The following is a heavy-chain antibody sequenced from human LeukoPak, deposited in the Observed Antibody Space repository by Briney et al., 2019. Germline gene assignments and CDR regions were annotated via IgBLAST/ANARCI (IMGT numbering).Heavy chain of an antibody. CDR1: GFTVSISY. V-gene: IGHV3-66*01. J-gene: IGHJ4*02. Sequence: GGSLRLSCAASGFTVSISYMAWVRQAPGKGLEWVSLIYSDGSTFYADSVKVRFTISRDNSKNTLFLHMNSLRAEDTAVYYCARDRRYSSGWYYYFDYWGQGTLVTVSS. CDR3: ARDRRYSSGWYYYFDY. D-gene: IGHD6-19*01. CDR2: IYSDGST.